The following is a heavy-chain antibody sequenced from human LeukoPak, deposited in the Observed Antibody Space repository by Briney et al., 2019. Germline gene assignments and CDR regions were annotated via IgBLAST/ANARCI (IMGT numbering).Heavy chain of an antibody. J-gene: IGHJ4*02. CDR1: GGSISNYY. V-gene: IGHV4-59*08. CDR2: VHYSGST. D-gene: IGHD3-22*01. CDR3: ARHGGPSDSSGYLYYLDY. Sequence: PSETLSLTCTVSGGSISNYYWSWIRQPPGKGLEWLGYVHYSGSTNYNPSLKSRLTISADTSKNQFSLTLTSVTAADTAVYYCARHGGPSDSSGYLYYLDYWGQGTLVTVPS.